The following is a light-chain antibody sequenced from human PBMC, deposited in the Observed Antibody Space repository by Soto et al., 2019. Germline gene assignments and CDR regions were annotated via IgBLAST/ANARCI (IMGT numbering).Light chain of an antibody. CDR3: CSYAGSYTLV. CDR1: NIGSKN. Sequence: SYELTQPLSVSVALGQTARITCGGNNIGSKNVHWYQQKPGQAPVLVIYRDSNRPSGIPERFSGSNSGNTATLTISRAQAGDEADYYCCSYAGSYTLVFGGGTKLTVL. J-gene: IGLJ2*01. CDR2: RDS. V-gene: IGLV3-9*01.